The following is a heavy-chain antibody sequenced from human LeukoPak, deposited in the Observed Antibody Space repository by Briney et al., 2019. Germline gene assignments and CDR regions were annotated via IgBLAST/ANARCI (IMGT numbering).Heavy chain of an antibody. CDR1: GFTFSSYA. J-gene: IGHJ6*02. D-gene: IGHD5-18*01. CDR2: ISGSGGST. CDR3: AKDMGGGYSYGYRNYYYYGMDV. V-gene: IGHV3-23*01. Sequence: PGGSLRLSCAASGFTFSSYAMSWVRQAPGKGLEWVSAISGSGGSTYYADSVKGRFTISRDNSKNTLYLQMNSLRAEDTAVYYCAKDMGGGYSYGYRNYYYYGMDVWGQGTTVTVSS.